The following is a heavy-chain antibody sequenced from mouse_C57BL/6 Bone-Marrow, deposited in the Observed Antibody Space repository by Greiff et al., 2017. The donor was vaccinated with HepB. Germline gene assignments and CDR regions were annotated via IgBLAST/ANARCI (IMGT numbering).Heavy chain of an antibody. D-gene: IGHD3-2*02. J-gene: IGHJ2*01. Sequence: QVQLQQPGAELVRPGSSVKLSCKASGYTFTSYWMHWVKQRPIQGLEWIGNIDPSDSETHYNQKFKDKATLTVDKSSSTAYMQLSSLTSEDSAVYYCARPILDSSGYEYFDYWGQGTTLTVSS. CDR3: ARPILDSSGYEYFDY. CDR2: IDPSDSET. V-gene: IGHV1-52*01. CDR1: GYTFTSYW.